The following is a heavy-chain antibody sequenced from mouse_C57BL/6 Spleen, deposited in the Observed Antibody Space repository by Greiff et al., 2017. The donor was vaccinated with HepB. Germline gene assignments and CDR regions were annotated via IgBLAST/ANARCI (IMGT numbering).Heavy chain of an antibody. V-gene: IGHV1-81*01. Sequence: VQLQQSGAELARPGASVKLSCKASGYTFTSYGISWVKQRTGQGLEWIGELYPRSGNTYYNEKFKGKATLTADKSTSTAYMEVRSLTSEDSAVYFCAIYYAGDDYAMDYWGQGTSVTVSS. CDR2: LYPRSGNT. J-gene: IGHJ4*01. CDR3: AIYYAGDDYAMDY. D-gene: IGHD1-1*01. CDR1: GYTFTSYG.